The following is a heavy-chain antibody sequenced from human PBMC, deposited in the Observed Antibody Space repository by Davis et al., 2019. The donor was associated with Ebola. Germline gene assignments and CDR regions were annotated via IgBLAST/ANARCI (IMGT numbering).Heavy chain of an antibody. Sequence: SVKVSCKASGGTFSSYAISWVRQAPGQGLEWMGGIIPIFGTANYAQKLQGRVTMTTDTSTSTAYMELRSLRSDDTAVYYCATLGGANGYYYYYYGMDVWGQGTTVTVSS. D-gene: IGHD1-26*01. CDR3: ATLGGANGYYYYYYGMDV. CDR2: IIPIFGTA. CDR1: GGTFSSYA. V-gene: IGHV1-69*05. J-gene: IGHJ6*02.